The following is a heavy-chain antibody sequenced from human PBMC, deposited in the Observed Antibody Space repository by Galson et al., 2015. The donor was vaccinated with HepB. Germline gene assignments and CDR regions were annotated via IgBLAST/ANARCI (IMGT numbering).Heavy chain of an antibody. Sequence: SLRLSCAASGFTFRSYWMSWVRQAPGKGLEWVVNIKQDGSETYYVDSVKGRFTISRDNAGNSLYLQINSLRGEDTAIYYCTRGQTTSEYWGQGTLVTVSS. J-gene: IGHJ4*02. CDR3: TRGQTTSEY. D-gene: IGHD1-14*01. CDR1: GFTFRSYW. CDR2: IKQDGSET. V-gene: IGHV3-7*01.